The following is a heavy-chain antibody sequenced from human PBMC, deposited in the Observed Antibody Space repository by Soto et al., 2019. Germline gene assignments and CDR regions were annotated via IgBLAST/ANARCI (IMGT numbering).Heavy chain of an antibody. J-gene: IGHJ5*02. V-gene: IGHV4-4*02. CDR2: IFQSGST. Sequence: TSETLSLTCGVSGGTIRSPDGWTWVRQPPGKRLEWIGEIFQSGSTNYTPSLESRVTISVDKSKNQFSLTLTSVTAADTAVYFCARGRGRYSSGWSWFDPWGQGILVTVS. D-gene: IGHD6-19*01. CDR3: ARGRGRYSSGWSWFDP. CDR1: GGTIRSPDG.